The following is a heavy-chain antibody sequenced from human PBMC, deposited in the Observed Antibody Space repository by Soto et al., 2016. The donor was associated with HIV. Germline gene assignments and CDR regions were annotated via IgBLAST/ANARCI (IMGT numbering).Heavy chain of an antibody. CDR2: ISAYNGNT. V-gene: IGHV1-18*01. CDR1: GYTFTSYG. J-gene: IGHJ6*03. D-gene: IGHD3-16*02. Sequence: QVQLVQSGAEVKRPGASVKVSCKASGYTFTSYGISWVRQAPGQGLEWMGWISAYNGNTNYAQKLQGRVTMTTDTSTSTAYMELRSLRSDDTAVYYCAREYDYVWGSYRSGYYYYMDVWGKGTTVTVSS. CDR3: AREYDYVWGSYRSGYYYYMDV.